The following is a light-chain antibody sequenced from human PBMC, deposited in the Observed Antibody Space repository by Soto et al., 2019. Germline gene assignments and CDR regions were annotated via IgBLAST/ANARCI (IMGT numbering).Light chain of an antibody. V-gene: IGKV3-15*01. J-gene: IGKJ1*01. CDR3: QQYNNWPPWT. CDR1: QSVSTN. Sequence: EIVMTQSPATLSVSPGASATLSCRSSQSVSTNLAWYQQKPGQAHRLLIYDASTRATGIPARFSGSGSGTEFTLIISSLQSEDFAVYYGQQYNNWPPWTFGHGTKVDIK. CDR2: DAS.